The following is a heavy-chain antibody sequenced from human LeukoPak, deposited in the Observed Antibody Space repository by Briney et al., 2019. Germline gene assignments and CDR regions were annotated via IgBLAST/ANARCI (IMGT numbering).Heavy chain of an antibody. CDR2: ISPSGGWT. V-gene: IGHV1-46*01. CDR3: SRSGGYFDWLASDY. J-gene: IGHJ4*02. D-gene: IGHD3-9*01. Sequence: ASVKVSCKAFGYTFTCYWMHWVRQAPGQGPEWMGVISPSGGWTIYAQTFKGRVTLTRDMTTSKDYLELSSLRSEDEAAYYCSRSGGYFDWLASDYWGQGTLVTVSS. CDR1: GYTFTCYW.